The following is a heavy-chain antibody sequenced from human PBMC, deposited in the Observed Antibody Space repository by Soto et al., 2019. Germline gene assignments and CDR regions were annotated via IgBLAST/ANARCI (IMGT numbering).Heavy chain of an antibody. CDR3: ATVYCATTSCYAPFDY. V-gene: IGHV3-15*01. CDR1: GFTFSNAW. D-gene: IGHD2-2*01. Sequence: GGSLRLSCAASGFTFSNAWMSWVRQAPGKGLEWIGRIKTNSDGGTVDYASPVRGRFTISRDDSKSMLYLDLNSLKTEDTGVYFCATVYCATTSCYAPFDYWGKGTLVTVSS. J-gene: IGHJ4*02. CDR2: IKTNSDGGTV.